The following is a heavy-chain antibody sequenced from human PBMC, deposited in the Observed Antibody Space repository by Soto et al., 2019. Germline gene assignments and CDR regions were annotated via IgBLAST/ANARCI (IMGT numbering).Heavy chain of an antibody. CDR3: ARGSLPEKATTPSGSYYYYYGNDV. V-gene: IGHV3-33*01. D-gene: IGHD6-25*01. CDR1: GFTFSSYG. Sequence: QVQLVESGGGVVQPGRSLRLSCAASGFTFSSYGMHWVRQAPGKGLEWVAVIWYDGSNKYYADSVKGRFTISRDNSKNPLVLQINKLRAQDTAGDYFARGSLPEKATTPSGSYYYYYGNDVLGQGTTVTVSS. J-gene: IGHJ6*02. CDR2: IWYDGSNK.